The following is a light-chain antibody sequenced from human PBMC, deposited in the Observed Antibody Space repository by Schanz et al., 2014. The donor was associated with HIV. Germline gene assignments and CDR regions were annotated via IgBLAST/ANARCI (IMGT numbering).Light chain of an antibody. V-gene: IGKV3-20*01. J-gene: IGKJ4*01. CDR3: QSFGGSWGT. CDR1: QSISTH. Sequence: EIVLTQSPGTLSLSPGEVGTLSCRASQSISTHLAWYQQKPGQAPTLLIYGASKRATGIPDRFIGSGSGTDFTLTINRLEPDDFAMYYCQSFGGSWGTFGGGTKVEI. CDR2: GAS.